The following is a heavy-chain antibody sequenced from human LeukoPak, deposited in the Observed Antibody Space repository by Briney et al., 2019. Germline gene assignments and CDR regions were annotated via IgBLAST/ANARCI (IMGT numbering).Heavy chain of an antibody. CDR1: GGTFSSYD. CDR2: MNPNSGNT. D-gene: IGHD3-3*01. J-gene: IGHJ4*02. Sequence: ASVKVSCKASGGTFSSYDINWVRQATGQGLEWMGWMNPNSGNTGYAQKFQGRVTITRNTSISTAYMELSSLRSEDTAVYYCARAPNYDFWSGYYIHWGQGTLVTVSS. V-gene: IGHV1-8*03. CDR3: ARAPNYDFWSGYYIH.